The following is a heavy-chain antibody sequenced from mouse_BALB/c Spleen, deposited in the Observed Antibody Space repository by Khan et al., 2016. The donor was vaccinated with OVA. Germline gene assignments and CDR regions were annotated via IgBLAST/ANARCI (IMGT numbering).Heavy chain of an antibody. Sequence: EVQLQESGPGLVKPSQSLSLTCTVTGYSITSDYAWNWIRQFPGNKLEWMGYISYSGSTNYNPALKSRISITRDTSKNQFFLQLNSVTTEDTATDYCARDVSRYNYAMDYWGQGTSVTVSS. V-gene: IGHV3-2*02. CDR1: GYSITSDYA. D-gene: IGHD1-1*01. CDR2: ISYSGST. CDR3: ARDVSRYNYAMDY. J-gene: IGHJ4*01.